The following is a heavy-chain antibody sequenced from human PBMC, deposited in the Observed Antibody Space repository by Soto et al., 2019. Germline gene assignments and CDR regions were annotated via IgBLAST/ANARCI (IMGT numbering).Heavy chain of an antibody. V-gene: IGHV4-38-2*02. J-gene: IGHJ5*02. CDR1: GYSISSGYY. D-gene: IGHD6-19*01. CDR2: IYHSGST. CDR3: ASGSIGSGWYNWFDP. Sequence: SETLSLTCTVSGYSISSGYYWGWIRQPPGKGLEWIGSIYHSGSTYYNPSLKSRVTISVDTSKNPFSLKLSSVTAADTAVYYCASGSIGSGWYNWFDPWGQGTLVTVSS.